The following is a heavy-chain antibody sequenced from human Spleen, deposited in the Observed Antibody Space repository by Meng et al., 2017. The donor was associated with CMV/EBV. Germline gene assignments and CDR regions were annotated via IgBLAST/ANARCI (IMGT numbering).Heavy chain of an antibody. D-gene: IGHD3-3*01. CDR1: GFTFSSYG. J-gene: IGHJ3*02. Sequence: GESLKISCAASGFTFSSYGMHWVRQAPGKGLEWVSFIRYDGSNKYYADSVKGRFTISRDNSKNTLYLQMNSLRAEDTAVYYCAKDLIFMGAFDIWGQGTMVTVS. V-gene: IGHV3-30*02. CDR2: IRYDGSNK. CDR3: AKDLIFMGAFDI.